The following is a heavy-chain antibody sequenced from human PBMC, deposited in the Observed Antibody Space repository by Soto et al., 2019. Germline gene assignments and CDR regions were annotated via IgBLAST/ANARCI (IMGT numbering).Heavy chain of an antibody. Sequence: EVQLSESGGGLVQPGGSLRLSCAVSGSSFSTYGVTWVRQAPGKGLEWVGGVSGGSGTTHYADSVKGRFTITGDNSKNTVYLQMNSLRVEDTAVYYCAKWNGYGDHWGQGTLVTVSS. CDR2: VSGGSGTT. CDR3: AKWNGYGDH. D-gene: IGHD1-1*01. V-gene: IGHV3-23*01. J-gene: IGHJ4*02. CDR1: GSSFSTYG.